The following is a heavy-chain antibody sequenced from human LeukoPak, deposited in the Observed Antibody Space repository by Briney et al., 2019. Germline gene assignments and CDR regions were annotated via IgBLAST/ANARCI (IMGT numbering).Heavy chain of an antibody. CDR2: FDNSGSA. D-gene: IGHD3-22*01. J-gene: IGHJ4*02. Sequence: PSETLSLTCTVSGVSIRSHSWAWIRQPPGKALEWVGYFDNSGSADYNPSLKSRVTISVDTSKSQFSLKLTSATAADTAVYYCAREKMYFYDSTGYSVFDYWGQGTLVTVSS. CDR3: AREKMYFYDSTGYSVFDY. V-gene: IGHV4-59*11. CDR1: GVSIRSHS.